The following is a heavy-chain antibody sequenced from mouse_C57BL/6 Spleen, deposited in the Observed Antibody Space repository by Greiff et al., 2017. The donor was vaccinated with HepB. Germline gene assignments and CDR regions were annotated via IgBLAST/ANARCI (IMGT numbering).Heavy chain of an antibody. CDR2: IYPGDGDT. CDR3: AGSRDYGAMDY. CDR1: GYAFSSSW. D-gene: IGHD2-4*01. V-gene: IGHV1-82*01. J-gene: IGHJ4*01. Sequence: VQLQQSGPELVKPGASVKISCKASGYAFSSSWMNWVKQRPGKGLEWIGRIYPGDGDTNYNGKFKGKATLTADKSSSTAYMQRSSLASEASADYFCAGSRDYGAMDYWGQGTSVTVSS.